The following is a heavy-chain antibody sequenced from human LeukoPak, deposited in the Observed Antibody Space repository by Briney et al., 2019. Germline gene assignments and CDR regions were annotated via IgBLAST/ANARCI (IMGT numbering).Heavy chain of an antibody. CDR3: ARFHSDWNPGGYDH. CDR2: IIPIFGTA. V-gene: IGHV1-69*13. CDR1: GGTFSSYA. Sequence: SVKVSCKASGGTFSSYAISWVRQAPGQGLEWMGGIIPIFGTANYAQKFQGRVTITADESTSTAYMELSSLTSEDTAVYYCARFHSDWNPGGYDHWGQGTLVTVSS. D-gene: IGHD1-1*01. J-gene: IGHJ4*02.